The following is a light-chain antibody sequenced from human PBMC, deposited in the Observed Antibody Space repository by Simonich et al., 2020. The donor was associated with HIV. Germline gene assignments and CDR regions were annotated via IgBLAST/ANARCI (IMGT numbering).Light chain of an antibody. CDR2: DVT. J-gene: IGLJ2*01. CDR3: SSYTSSSTV. Sequence: QSALTQPASVSGSPGQSITISCTGTSSDVGAYNYVSCYQQYPGKAPKLMIYDVTKRPSGISNRFSGSKSGNTASLTISGLQAEDEADYYCSSYTSSSTVFGGGTKLTVL. CDR1: SSDVGAYNY. V-gene: IGLV2-14*01.